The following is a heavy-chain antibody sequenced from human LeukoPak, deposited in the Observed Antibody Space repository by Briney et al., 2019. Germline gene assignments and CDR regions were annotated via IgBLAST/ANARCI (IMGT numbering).Heavy chain of an antibody. CDR2: IRYDGSNK. J-gene: IGHJ3*02. CDR1: GFTFSSYG. V-gene: IGHV3-30*02. Sequence: GGSLRLSCAAPGFTFSSYGMHWVRQAPGKGLEWVAFIRYDGSNKYYADSVKGRFTISRDNSKNTVYLQMNSLRAEDTAVYYCAKDIVVVTAGSNAFDIWGQGTMVTVSS. D-gene: IGHD2-21*02. CDR3: AKDIVVVTAGSNAFDI.